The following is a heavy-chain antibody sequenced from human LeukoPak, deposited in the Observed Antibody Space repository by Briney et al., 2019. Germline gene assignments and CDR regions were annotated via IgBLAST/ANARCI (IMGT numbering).Heavy chain of an antibody. D-gene: IGHD4-17*01. Sequence: ASVKVSCKASGYTFTGYYVHWVRQAPGQGLEWMGWINGNSGGTNYAQKFQGRVTMTRDTSISTAYMELSNLRSDDTAVYYCARDPPGHDYDFDYWGQGTLVTVSS. CDR3: ARDPPGHDYDFDY. J-gene: IGHJ4*02. CDR2: INGNSGGT. V-gene: IGHV1-2*02. CDR1: GYTFTGYY.